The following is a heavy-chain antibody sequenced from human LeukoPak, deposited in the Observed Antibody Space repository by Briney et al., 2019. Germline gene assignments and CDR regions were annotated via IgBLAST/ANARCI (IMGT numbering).Heavy chain of an antibody. CDR1: GFTVSNNY. D-gene: IGHD6-19*01. CDR2: IFRDDST. CDR3: ARDGYSSGCLGMDV. V-gene: IGHV3-53*01. Sequence: GGSLRLSCAASGFTVSNNYMMWVRQAPGKGLEWVSAIFRDDSTYYADSVKGRLTISRDNSKNTLYLQMNSLRAEDTAVYYCARDGYSSGCLGMDVWGQGTTVTVSS. J-gene: IGHJ6*02.